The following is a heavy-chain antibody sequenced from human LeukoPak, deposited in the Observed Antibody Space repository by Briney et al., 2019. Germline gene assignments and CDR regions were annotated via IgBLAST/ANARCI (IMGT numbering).Heavy chain of an antibody. D-gene: IGHD3-10*01. CDR1: GYTFTSYY. V-gene: IGHV1-2*06. Sequence: GASVKVSCKASGYTFTSYYMHWVRQAPGQGLEWMGRINPNSGGTNYAQKFQGRVTMTRDTSISTAYMELSRLRSDDTAVYYCARDHRVRGVPGYWGQGTLVTVSS. CDR2: INPNSGGT. CDR3: ARDHRVRGVPGY. J-gene: IGHJ4*02.